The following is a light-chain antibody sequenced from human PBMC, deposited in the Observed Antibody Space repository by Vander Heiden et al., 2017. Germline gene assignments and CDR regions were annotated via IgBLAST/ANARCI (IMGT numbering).Light chain of an antibody. CDR1: QSVSSSY. CDR3: QQYGSSPWT. CDR2: GAS. J-gene: IGKJ1*01. Sequence: EIVLTQSPGTLSLSPGERATLSCRASQSVSSSYLAWYLQKPGQAPRLLIYGASSRVTGIPERFSGSGPGTDFTLTISRLEPEDFAVYYCQQYGSSPWTFGQGTKVEIK. V-gene: IGKV3-20*01.